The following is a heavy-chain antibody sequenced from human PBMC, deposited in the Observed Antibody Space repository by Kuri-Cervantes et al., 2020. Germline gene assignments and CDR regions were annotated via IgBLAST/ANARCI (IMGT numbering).Heavy chain of an antibody. V-gene: IGHV4-34*09. J-gene: IGHJ5*02. CDR3: ATSTVVTGNWFDP. CDR1: GGSFSGYY. D-gene: IGHD4-23*01. CDR2: INHSGST. Sequence: CAVYGGSFSGYYWSWIRQPPGKGLEWLGEINHSGSTNYNPSLKSRVTISVDTSKNQFSLKLSSVTAADTAVYYCATSTVVTGNWFDPWGQGTLVTVSS.